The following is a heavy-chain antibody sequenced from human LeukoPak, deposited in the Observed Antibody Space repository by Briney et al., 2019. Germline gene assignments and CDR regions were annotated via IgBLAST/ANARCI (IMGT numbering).Heavy chain of an antibody. CDR2: INPSGGST. CDR3: ARQQWPGFDWFDP. V-gene: IGHV1-46*01. CDR1: GYTFTSYY. J-gene: IGHJ5*02. D-gene: IGHD6-19*01. Sequence: ASVKVSCKASGYTFTSYYMHWVRQAPGRGLEWVGIINPSGGSTSYAQKFQGRVTMTRDTSTSTVYMELSSLRSEDTAVYYCARQQWPGFDWFDPWGQGTLVTVSS.